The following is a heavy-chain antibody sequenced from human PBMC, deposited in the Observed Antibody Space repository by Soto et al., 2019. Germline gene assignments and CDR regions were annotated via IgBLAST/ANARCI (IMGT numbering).Heavy chain of an antibody. J-gene: IGHJ4*02. Sequence: QVPLVESGGGVFQSGGSLRLSCAASEFTFSKYGMHWVRQAPGRGLEWVAAIWHDGSKQYYGDSVRGRFMISRDDSKSTLYLHMNNLRVEDTAMDYCVRDNRELRFDYWGQGALVTVS. CDR1: EFTFSKYG. CDR3: VRDNRELRFDY. D-gene: IGHD1-7*01. CDR2: IWHDGSKQ. V-gene: IGHV3-33*01.